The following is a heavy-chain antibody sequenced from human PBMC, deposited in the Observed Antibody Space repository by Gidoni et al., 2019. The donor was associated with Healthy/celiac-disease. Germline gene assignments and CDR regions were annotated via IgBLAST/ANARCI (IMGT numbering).Heavy chain of an antibody. Sequence: QLQLQESGPGLVKPSETLSLTCTVSGGSISSSSYYWGWIRQPPGKGLGWIGSIYYSGSTYYHPSLKRRVTISVDTSKNQFSLKLSSVPAADTAVYYCARHRDIVALYYFDYWGQGTLVTVSS. D-gene: IGHD5-12*01. J-gene: IGHJ4*02. V-gene: IGHV4-39*01. CDR3: ARHRDIVALYYFDY. CDR2: IYYSGST. CDR1: GGSISSSSYY.